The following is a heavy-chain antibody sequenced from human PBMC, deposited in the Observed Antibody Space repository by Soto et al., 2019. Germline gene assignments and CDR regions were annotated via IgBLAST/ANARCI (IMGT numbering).Heavy chain of an antibody. Sequence: SETLSLTCTVSGGSIISYYWSWIRQPPGKGLEWIGYIYYSGSTNYNPSLKSRVTISVDTSKNQFSLKLSSVTAADTAVYYCARLDGYCSSTSCYALGYFDYWGQGTLVTVS. CDR3: ARLDGYCSSTSCYALGYFDY. J-gene: IGHJ4*02. V-gene: IGHV4-59*08. CDR2: IYYSGST. D-gene: IGHD2-2*03. CDR1: GGSIISYY.